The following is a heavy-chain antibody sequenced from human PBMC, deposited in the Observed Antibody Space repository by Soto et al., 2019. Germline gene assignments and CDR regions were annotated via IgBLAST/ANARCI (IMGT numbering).Heavy chain of an antibody. CDR1: GASISGSYYY. Sequence: PSETLSLTCAVSGASISGSYYYWAWIRQPPGKGLEWIGSIYYSGSTYYNPSLKSRVTISVDTSKNQFSLKLSSVTAADTAVYYCARHGPIFGVDYYYYYGMDVWGQGTTVTVSS. V-gene: IGHV4-39*01. D-gene: IGHD3-3*01. CDR3: ARHGPIFGVDYYYYYGMDV. J-gene: IGHJ6*02. CDR2: IYYSGST.